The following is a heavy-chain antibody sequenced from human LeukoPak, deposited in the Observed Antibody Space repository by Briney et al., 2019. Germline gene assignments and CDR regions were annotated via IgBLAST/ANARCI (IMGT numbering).Heavy chain of an antibody. Sequence: GGSLRLSCAASGFTFSSYEMNWVRQAPGKGLEWVSYISSSCSTIYYADSVKGRFTISRDNAKNSLYLQMNSLRAEDTAVYYCARTYYDFLSGYFHTQKSGAFDIWGQGTMVTVSS. CDR2: ISSSCSTI. CDR1: GFTFSSYE. V-gene: IGHV3-48*03. D-gene: IGHD3-3*01. CDR3: ARTYYDFLSGYFHTQKSGAFDI. J-gene: IGHJ3*02.